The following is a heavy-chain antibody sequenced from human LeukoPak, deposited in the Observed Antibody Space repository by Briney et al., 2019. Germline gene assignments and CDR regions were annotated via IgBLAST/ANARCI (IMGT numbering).Heavy chain of an antibody. CDR3: ARDSVLGGYPQYYFDY. D-gene: IGHD5-12*01. Sequence: GGSLRLSCAASGLTFRNFGMHWVRQAPGKGLEWLAAISFDRSNKFYVDSVKGRFTISRDNSKNTLYLQMNSLRAEDTAVYYCARDSVLGGYPQYYFDYWGQGTLVTVSS. CDR1: GLTFRNFG. CDR2: ISFDRSNK. V-gene: IGHV3-30*03. J-gene: IGHJ4*02.